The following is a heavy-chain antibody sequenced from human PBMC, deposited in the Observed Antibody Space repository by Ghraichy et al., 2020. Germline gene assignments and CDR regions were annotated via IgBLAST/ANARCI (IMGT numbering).Heavy chain of an antibody. D-gene: IGHD4-17*01. CDR1: GFTFSSYS. Sequence: GSLRLSCAASGFTFSSYSMNWVRQAPGKGLEWVSYISSSSSTIYYADSVKGRFTISRHNAKNSLYLQMNSLRDEDTAVYYCAAGDYGDFDYWGQGTLVTVSS. J-gene: IGHJ4*02. CDR3: AAGDYGDFDY. CDR2: ISSSSSTI. V-gene: IGHV3-48*02.